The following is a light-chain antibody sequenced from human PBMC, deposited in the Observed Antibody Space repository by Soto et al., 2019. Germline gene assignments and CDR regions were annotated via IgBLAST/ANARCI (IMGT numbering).Light chain of an antibody. CDR2: WAS. Sequence: DIVMTQSPDSLAVSLSERATINCKSSQSVLSSSNNKNYLTWYQQKLGQPPRLLIYWASTRESGVPDRFSGSGSGADFTLTINSLQAEDVAVYYCQQYYSTPWTFGQGTKVEIK. J-gene: IGKJ1*01. V-gene: IGKV4-1*01. CDR1: QSVLSSSNNKNY. CDR3: QQYYSTPWT.